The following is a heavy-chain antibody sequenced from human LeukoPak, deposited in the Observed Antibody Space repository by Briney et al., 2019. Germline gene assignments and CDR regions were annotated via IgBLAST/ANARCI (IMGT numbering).Heavy chain of an antibody. D-gene: IGHD3-22*01. CDR2: INSDGTTT. Sequence: GGSLRLSCAASGFTFSSHWMHWVRQAPGKGLVWVSRINSDGTTTSYADSVKGRFTISRDNAKNTLYLQMNSLRAEDTAVYYCARVMYYYHSSGSIAVYYFDYWGQGTLVTVSS. V-gene: IGHV3-74*01. CDR3: ARVMYYYHSSGSIAVYYFDY. CDR1: GFTFSSHW. J-gene: IGHJ4*02.